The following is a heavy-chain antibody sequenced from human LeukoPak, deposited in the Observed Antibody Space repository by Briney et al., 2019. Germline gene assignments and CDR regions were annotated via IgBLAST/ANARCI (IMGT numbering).Heavy chain of an antibody. J-gene: IGHJ4*02. CDR2: IYSGGST. V-gene: IGHV3-66*01. CDR1: GFTVSNNY. D-gene: IGHD5-12*01. CDR3: AKMTIIAYFDY. Sequence: GGSLRLSCAASGFTVSNNYMTWVRQAPGKGLEWVSLIYSGGSTYYADSVKGRFTISRDNSKNTLYLQMNSLRAEDTAVYYCAKMTIIAYFDYWGQGALVTVSS.